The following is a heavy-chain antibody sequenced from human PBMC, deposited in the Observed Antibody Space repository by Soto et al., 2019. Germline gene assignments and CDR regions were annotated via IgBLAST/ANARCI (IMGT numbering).Heavy chain of an antibody. CDR2: INAGNGNT. D-gene: IGHD6-19*01. V-gene: IGHV1-3*01. Sequence: QVQLVQSGAEVKKPGASVKVSCKASGYTFTSYAMHWVRQAPGQRLEWMGWINAGNGNTKYSQKFQGRVTITRDTSASTAYMELSSLRSEDKAVYYCAPSRRIAVAGPIDYWGQGTLVTVSS. CDR3: APSRRIAVAGPIDY. J-gene: IGHJ4*02. CDR1: GYTFTSYA.